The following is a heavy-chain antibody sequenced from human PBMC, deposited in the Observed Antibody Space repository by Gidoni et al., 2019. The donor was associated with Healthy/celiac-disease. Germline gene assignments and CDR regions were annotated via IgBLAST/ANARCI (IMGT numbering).Heavy chain of an antibody. D-gene: IGHD6-19*01. V-gene: IGHV4-4*07. CDR3: ARFTRTDRGIAVAGPIKN. Sequence: QVQLQESGPGLVKPSETLSLTCTVSGGSISSYYWSWIRQPAGKGLEWIGRIYTSGSTNYNPSLKSRVTMSVDTSNNQFSLKLSSVTAADTAVYYCARFTRTDRGIAVAGPIKNWGQGTLVTVSS. CDR2: IYTSGST. CDR1: GGSISSYY. J-gene: IGHJ4*02.